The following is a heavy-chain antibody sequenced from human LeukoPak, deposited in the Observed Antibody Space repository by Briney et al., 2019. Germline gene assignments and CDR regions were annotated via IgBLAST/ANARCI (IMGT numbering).Heavy chain of an antibody. CDR1: GFTFGSYT. Sequence: GGSLRLSCAASGFTFGSYTMSWVRQAPGKGLEWVSTITTSDGNTYYADSVKGRFTVSRDNSKNTLFLQMNSLRAEDTAVYYCAKDGGLWVSAHWGDSWGRGTLVTVSS. CDR2: ITTSDGNT. V-gene: IGHV3-23*01. J-gene: IGHJ4*02. D-gene: IGHD7-27*01. CDR3: AKDGGLWVSAHWGDS.